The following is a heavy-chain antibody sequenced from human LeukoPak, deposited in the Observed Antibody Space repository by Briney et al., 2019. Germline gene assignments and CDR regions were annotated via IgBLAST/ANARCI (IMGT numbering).Heavy chain of an antibody. J-gene: IGHJ4*02. CDR2: INHSGST. D-gene: IGHD3-22*01. CDR3: ARGDGSGYYYY. Sequence: SETLSLTCAVYGGSFSGYYWSWIRQPPGKGLEWIGEINHSGSTNYNPSLKSRVTISVDTSKNQFSLKLSSVTAADTAVYYCARGDGSGYYYYWGQGTLVTVSS. V-gene: IGHV4-34*01. CDR1: GGSFSGYY.